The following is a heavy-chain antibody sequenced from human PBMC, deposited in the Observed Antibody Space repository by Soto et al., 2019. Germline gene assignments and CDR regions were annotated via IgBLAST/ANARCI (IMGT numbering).Heavy chain of an antibody. D-gene: IGHD1-7*01. Sequence: ASVKVSCKASGYTFTSSGFNWVRQAPGQGLEWMGWISANSGNTNYAQNLQGRVTMTTDTFTSTAYMELRSLTSDDTAVYYCARAGASDWNYVSSSSWGQGTLGTVSS. CDR2: ISANSGNT. CDR3: ARAGASDWNYVSSSS. CDR1: GYTFTSSG. V-gene: IGHV1-18*04. J-gene: IGHJ4*02.